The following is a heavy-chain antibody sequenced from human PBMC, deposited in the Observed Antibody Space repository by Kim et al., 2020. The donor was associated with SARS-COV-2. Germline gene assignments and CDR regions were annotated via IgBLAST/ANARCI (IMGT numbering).Heavy chain of an antibody. CDR1: GGSISSSSYY. Sequence: SETLSLTCTVSGGSISSSSYYWGWIRQPPGKGLEWIGSIYYSGSTYYNPSLKSRVTISVDTSKNQFSLKLSSVTAADTAVYYCARLRAGTSLTDYWGQGTLVTVSS. V-gene: IGHV4-39*01. CDR2: IYYSGST. CDR3: ARLRAGTSLTDY. J-gene: IGHJ4*02. D-gene: IGHD2-2*01.